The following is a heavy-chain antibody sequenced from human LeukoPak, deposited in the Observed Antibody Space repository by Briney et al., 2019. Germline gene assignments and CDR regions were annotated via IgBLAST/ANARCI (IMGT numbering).Heavy chain of an antibody. V-gene: IGHV1-18*01. CDR3: ARDRPYYYGSGSYYNPFDY. D-gene: IGHD3-10*01. CDR2: ISAYNGNT. J-gene: IGHJ4*02. CDR1: GYTFTSYG. Sequence: ASVTLSCKASGYTFTSYGISWVRQAPGQGLEWLGWISAYNGNTNYAQKLKGRVTMTTDTSTSTAYMELRSLRSDDTAVYYCARDRPYYYGSGSYYNPFDYWGEGTLVTVSS.